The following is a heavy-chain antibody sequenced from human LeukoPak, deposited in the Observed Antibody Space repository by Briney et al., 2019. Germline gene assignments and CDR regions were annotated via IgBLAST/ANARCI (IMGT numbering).Heavy chain of an antibody. Sequence: PSETLSLTCAVYGGSFSGYYWSWIRQPPGKGLEWIGYIYYSGSTYYNPSLKSRVTISVDTSKNQFSLKLSSVTAADTAVYYCARNANEGLPYYFDYWGQGTLVTVSS. D-gene: IGHD4-11*01. V-gene: IGHV4-34*09. CDR1: GGSFSGYY. J-gene: IGHJ4*02. CDR3: ARNANEGLPYYFDY. CDR2: IYYSGST.